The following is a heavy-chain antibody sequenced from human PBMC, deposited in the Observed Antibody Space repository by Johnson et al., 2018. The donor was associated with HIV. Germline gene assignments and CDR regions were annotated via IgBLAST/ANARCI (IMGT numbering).Heavy chain of an antibody. J-gene: IGHJ3*02. V-gene: IGHV3-11*01. D-gene: IGHD3-16*01. Sequence: QVQLVESGGGLVKPGGSLRLSCAASGFSFSDYYMSWIRQAPGKGLEWVSYISSSGSTKYYADFVKGRFTISRDDSKSIAYLQMNSLKTEDTAVYYCTRDPWGWDAFDIWGQGTMVTVSS. CDR2: ISSSGSTK. CDR3: TRDPWGWDAFDI. CDR1: GFSFSDYY.